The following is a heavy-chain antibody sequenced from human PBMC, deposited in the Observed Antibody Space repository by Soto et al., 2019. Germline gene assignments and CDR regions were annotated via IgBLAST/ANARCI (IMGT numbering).Heavy chain of an antibody. J-gene: IGHJ4*02. CDR3: ARSSDGGWYFYFDY. CDR2: IYYSEST. V-gene: IGHV4-59*01. Sequence: PSETLSLTCTVSGCSISSYYWSWIRQPPGKGLEWIGYIYYSESTNYNPSLKSRVTISVDTSKNQFSLKLSSVTAADTAVYYCARSSDGGWYFYFDYCGQRTLVTVSS. D-gene: IGHD6-19*01. CDR1: GCSISSYY.